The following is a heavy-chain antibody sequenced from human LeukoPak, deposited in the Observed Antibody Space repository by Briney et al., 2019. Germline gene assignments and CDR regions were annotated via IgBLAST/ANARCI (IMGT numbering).Heavy chain of an antibody. CDR2: ISSDGGNR. D-gene: IGHD3-22*01. CDR3: ARAYDSSGYTETHFDY. CDR1: GFTFSSYP. Sequence: PGGSLRLSCAASGFTFSSYPMHWVRRAPGKALEWVATISSDGGNRYYADSVKGRFTISRDNSKNTLYLQMNSLRAEDTAVYYCARAYDSSGYTETHFDYWGQGTLVTVSS. J-gene: IGHJ4*02. V-gene: IGHV3-30-3*01.